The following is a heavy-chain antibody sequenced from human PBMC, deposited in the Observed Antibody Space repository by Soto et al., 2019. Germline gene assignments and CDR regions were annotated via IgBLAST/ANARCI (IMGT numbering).Heavy chain of an antibody. CDR2: IYWDADK. D-gene: IGHD3-10*01. Sequence: QITLKESGPTLVRPTQTLTLTCTFSGFSLSTTGVGVGWIRQPPGKALEWLALIYWDADKRYSPSLKSRLTITKHTSKNEVILTMTYMDPVDTARYYCAQRLPHYGLGRERTNWFDPWGQGTLVTVSS. J-gene: IGHJ5*02. V-gene: IGHV2-5*02. CDR1: GFSLSTTGVG. CDR3: AQRLPHYGLGRERTNWFDP.